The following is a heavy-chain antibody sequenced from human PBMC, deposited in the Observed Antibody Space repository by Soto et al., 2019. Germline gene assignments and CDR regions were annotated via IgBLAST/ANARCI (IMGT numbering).Heavy chain of an antibody. D-gene: IGHD3-22*01. CDR3: AKASYYDSSGYIDY. Sequence: QVQLVESGGGVVQPGRSLRLSCAASGFTFSSYGMHWVRQAPGKELEWVAVISYDGSNKYYADSVKGRFTISRDNSKNTLYLQMNSLRAEDTAVYYCAKASYYDSSGYIDYWGQGTLVTVSS. V-gene: IGHV3-30*18. CDR2: ISYDGSNK. J-gene: IGHJ4*02. CDR1: GFTFSSYG.